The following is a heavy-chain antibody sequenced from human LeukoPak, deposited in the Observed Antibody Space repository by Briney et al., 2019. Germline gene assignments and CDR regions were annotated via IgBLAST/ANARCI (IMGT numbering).Heavy chain of an antibody. J-gene: IGHJ4*02. CDR1: VVSPCADH. CDR3: TTLTAASKLDY. CDR2: IRSSGNTT. D-gene: IGHD2-2*01. V-gene: IGHV3-48*03. Sequence: GGSLRLSSAASVVSPCADHIHCGCQAPGKGREWISDIRSSGNTTYYADSVKGRFTISRDKATIPLYLQMCRLLAEETAVEYGTTLTAASKLDYWGQGTLVTVSS.